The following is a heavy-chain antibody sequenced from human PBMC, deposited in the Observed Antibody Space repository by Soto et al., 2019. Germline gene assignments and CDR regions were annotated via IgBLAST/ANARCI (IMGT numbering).Heavy chain of an antibody. V-gene: IGHV4-4*07. CDR2: VYTSGGT. CDR1: GGSISTYY. Sequence: SETLSLTCTFSGGSISTYYWSWIRQPAGKGLEWIGRVYTSGGTNYNPSLKSSVTMSRDTSKKKFFLSLSSVTAADTAVYYCARGAASGVDYGMDLWCQGTTVT. D-gene: IGHD6-13*01. J-gene: IGHJ6*02. CDR3: ARGAASGVDYGMDL.